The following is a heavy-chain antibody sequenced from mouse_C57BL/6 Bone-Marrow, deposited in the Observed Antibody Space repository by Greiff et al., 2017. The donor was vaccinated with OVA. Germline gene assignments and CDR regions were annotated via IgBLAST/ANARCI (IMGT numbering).Heavy chain of an antibody. V-gene: IGHV5-6*01. D-gene: IGHD4-1*01. J-gene: IGHJ3*01. Sequence: EVQGVESGGDLVKPGGSLKLSCAASGFTFSSYGMSWVRQTPDKRLEWVATISSGGSYTYYPDSVKGRFTISSDNAKNTLYLQMSSLKSEDTAMYYCARQTGPCRLAYWGQGTLVTVSA. CDR2: ISSGGSYT. CDR1: GFTFSSYG. CDR3: ARQTGPCRLAY.